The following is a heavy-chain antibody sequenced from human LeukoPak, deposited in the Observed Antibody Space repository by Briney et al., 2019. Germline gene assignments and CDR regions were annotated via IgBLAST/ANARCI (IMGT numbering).Heavy chain of an antibody. V-gene: IGHV1-58*02. J-gene: IGHJ6*02. Sequence: ASVKVSCKASGFTFTSSAMQWVRQARGQRLEWIGWIVVGSGNTNYAQKFQERVTITRDMSTSTAYMELSSLRAEDTAVYYCARDHYSSGWTPYYYYGMDVWGQGTTVTVSS. CDR3: ARDHYSSGWTPYYYYGMDV. D-gene: IGHD6-19*01. CDR1: GFTFTSSA. CDR2: IVVGSGNT.